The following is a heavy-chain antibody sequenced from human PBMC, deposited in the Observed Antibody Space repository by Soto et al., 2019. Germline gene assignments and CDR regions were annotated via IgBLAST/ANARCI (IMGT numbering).Heavy chain of an antibody. V-gene: IGHV3-23*01. D-gene: IGHD3-3*01. CDR3: AKDIFTLGPRGFFDA. Sequence: PGGSLILSCAASGFTFSSYAMSWVRPAPGKGLEWVSAISGSGGNTYYADSVKGRFTISRDNSKNTLYLQMIILRAVDTAVYYCAKDIFTLGPRGFFDAWGQGTLVTVSS. CDR2: ISGSGGNT. J-gene: IGHJ4*02. CDR1: GFTFSSYA.